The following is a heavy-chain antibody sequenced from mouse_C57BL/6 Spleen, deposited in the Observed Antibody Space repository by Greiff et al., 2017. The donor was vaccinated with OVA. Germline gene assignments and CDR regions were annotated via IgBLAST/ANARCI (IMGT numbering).Heavy chain of an antibody. J-gene: IGHJ3*01. CDR2: IYPGNSDT. V-gene: IGHV1-5*01. CDR1: GYTFTSYW. CDR3: TRTGYDGFSFAY. D-gene: IGHD2-3*01. Sequence: EVKLVESGPELVKPGASVKMSCKTSGYTFTSYWMHWVKQRPGQGLEWIGAIYPGNSDTSYNQKFKGKAKLTAVTSASTAYMELSSLTNEDSAVYYCTRTGYDGFSFAYWGQGTLVTVSA.